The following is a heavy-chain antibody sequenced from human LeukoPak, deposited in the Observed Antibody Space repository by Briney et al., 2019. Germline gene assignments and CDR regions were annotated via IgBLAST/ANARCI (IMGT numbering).Heavy chain of an antibody. CDR2: AYADGNNR. Sequence: GGSLRLSCAASGFTFSSYYMHWVRQAPGKGLEWVAVAYADGNNRYYVDSVKGRFTISRDNSKNTLDLQMSSLRAEDTAVYYCATGGGSYYSHWGQGTLVTVSS. CDR3: ATGGGSYYSH. D-gene: IGHD2-21*01. CDR1: GFTFSSYY. V-gene: IGHV3-33*01. J-gene: IGHJ4*02.